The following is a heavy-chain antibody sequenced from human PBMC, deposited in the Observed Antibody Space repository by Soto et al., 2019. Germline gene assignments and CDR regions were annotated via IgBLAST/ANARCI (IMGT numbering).Heavy chain of an antibody. D-gene: IGHD1-26*01. Sequence: LRLSCAASGFTFSSYEMNWVREAPGKGLEWVSYISSSGSTIYYADSVKGRFTISRDNAKNSLYLQMNSLRAEDTAVYYCARAKAVYSGSFIDYWGQGTLVTVSS. CDR1: GFTFSSYE. CDR2: ISSSGSTI. CDR3: ARAKAVYSGSFIDY. J-gene: IGHJ4*02. V-gene: IGHV3-48*03.